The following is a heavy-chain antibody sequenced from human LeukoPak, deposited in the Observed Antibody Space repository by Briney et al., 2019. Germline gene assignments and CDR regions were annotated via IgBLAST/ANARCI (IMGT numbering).Heavy chain of an antibody. CDR1: GFTFSSYA. V-gene: IGHV3-30*04. Sequence: PGGSLRLSCAASGFTFSSYAMHWVRQAPGKGLEWVAVISYDGSNKYYADSVKGRFTISRDNSKNTLYLQMNSLRAEDTAVYYCARDPLSVYCGGDCYSSAYFDYWGQGTLVTVSS. D-gene: IGHD2-21*02. J-gene: IGHJ4*02. CDR2: ISYDGSNK. CDR3: ARDPLSVYCGGDCYSSAYFDY.